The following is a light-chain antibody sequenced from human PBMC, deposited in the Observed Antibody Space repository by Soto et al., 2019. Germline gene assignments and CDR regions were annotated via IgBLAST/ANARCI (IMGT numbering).Light chain of an antibody. CDR3: SSYTSSSTLVV. CDR1: SSDGGGYNY. J-gene: IGLJ2*01. CDR2: EVS. V-gene: IGLV2-14*01. Sequence: QSALTQPASVSGSPGQSITISCTGTSSDGGGYNYVSWYQQHPGKAPKLMIYEVSNRPSGVSNRFSGSKSGNTASLTISGLQAEDGADYYCSSYTSSSTLVVVCGGTELTVL.